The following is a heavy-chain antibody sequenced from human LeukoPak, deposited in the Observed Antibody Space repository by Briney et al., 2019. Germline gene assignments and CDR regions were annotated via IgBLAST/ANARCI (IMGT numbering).Heavy chain of an antibody. D-gene: IGHD4-23*01. Sequence: GGSLRLSCAASGFTFSKHTMHWVRQAPGRGLEWVAVILYDGSNKYYADSVKGRFTISRDNSKNTMSLQMNSLRADDTTVYYCVRDSYGGYFDHWGRGTLVTVSS. CDR2: ILYDGSNK. CDR1: GFTFSKHT. CDR3: VRDSYGGYFDH. V-gene: IGHV3-30*04. J-gene: IGHJ2*01.